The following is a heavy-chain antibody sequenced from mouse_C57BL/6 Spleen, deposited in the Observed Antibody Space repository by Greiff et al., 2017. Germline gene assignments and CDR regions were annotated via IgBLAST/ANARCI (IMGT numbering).Heavy chain of an antibody. CDR1: GYAFSSSW. V-gene: IGHV1-82*01. CDR3: ARDDYYDYDEGTMDY. CDR2: IYPGDGDT. J-gene: IGHJ4*01. Sequence: VKVVESGPELVKPGASVKISCKASGYAFSSSWMNWVKQRPGKGLEWIGRIYPGDGDTNYNGKFKGKATLTADKSSSTAYMQLSILTSEDSAVXFCARDDYYDYDEGTMDYWGQGTSVTVSS. D-gene: IGHD2-4*01.